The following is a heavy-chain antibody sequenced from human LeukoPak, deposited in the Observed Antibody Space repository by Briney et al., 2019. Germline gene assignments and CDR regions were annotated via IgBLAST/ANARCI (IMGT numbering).Heavy chain of an antibody. CDR3: ARWGAPYDSSGYYFLGYRNFDY. D-gene: IGHD3-22*01. CDR2: VFHSGTT. J-gene: IGHJ4*02. CDR1: GGSISGSYSY. V-gene: IGHV4-39*01. Sequence: SETLSLTCIVSGGSISGSYSYWGWVRQPPGEGLEWIGNVFHSGTTYCNPSLKSRLTTSVDTSKNLFSMRLSSVTAADTAVYYCARWGAPYDSSGYYFLGYRNFDYWGQGTLVTVSS.